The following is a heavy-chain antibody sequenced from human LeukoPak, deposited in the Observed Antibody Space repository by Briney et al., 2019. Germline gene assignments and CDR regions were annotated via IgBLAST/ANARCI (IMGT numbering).Heavy chain of an antibody. D-gene: IGHD3-10*01. Sequence: GGSLRLSCAASGFTFSSYPMNWVRQARGKGLEWVSYISSSGSTIYYADSVKGRFTISRDNAKNSLYLQMNSLRAEDTAVYYCARRLYYYGSGSDNWFDPWGQGTLVTVSS. J-gene: IGHJ5*02. CDR2: ISSSGSTI. CDR1: GFTFSSYP. V-gene: IGHV3-48*01. CDR3: ARRLYYYGSGSDNWFDP.